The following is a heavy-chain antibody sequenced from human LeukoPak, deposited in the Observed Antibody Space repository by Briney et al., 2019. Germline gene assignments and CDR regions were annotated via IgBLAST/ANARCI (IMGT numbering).Heavy chain of an antibody. CDR2: IYYSGST. CDR1: GGSINSYY. CDR3: ARSDSGSNSRYYYFYMDV. D-gene: IGHD1-26*01. Sequence: SETLSLTCTVSGGSINSYYWSWIRQPPGKGLEWIGYIYYSGSTSYNPSLKSRVTISADKSKKHFSLKLSSVTAADTAVYYCARSDSGSNSRYYYFYMDVWGKGTTVTVSS. V-gene: IGHV4-59*01. J-gene: IGHJ6*03.